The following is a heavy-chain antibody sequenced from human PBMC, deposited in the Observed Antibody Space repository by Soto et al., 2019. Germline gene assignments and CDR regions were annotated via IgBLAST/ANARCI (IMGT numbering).Heavy chain of an antibody. CDR1: GGSISSGDYY. J-gene: IGHJ5*02. Sequence: PSETLSLTCTVSGGSISSGDYYWSWIRQPPGKGLEWIGYIYYSGSTYYNPSLKSRVTISVDTSKNQFSLKLSFVTAADTAVYYCARGGYCSSTSCYWRSIEKSNWFDPWGQGTLVTVSS. CDR2: IYYSGST. D-gene: IGHD2-2*01. V-gene: IGHV4-30-4*01. CDR3: ARGGYCSSTSCYWRSIEKSNWFDP.